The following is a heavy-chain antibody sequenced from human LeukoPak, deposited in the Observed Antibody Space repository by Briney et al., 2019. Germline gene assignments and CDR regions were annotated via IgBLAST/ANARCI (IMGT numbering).Heavy chain of an antibody. CDR3: AAAPRSYSSGWYFVGY. Sequence: GGSLRLSCAASGFTFSSYGMSWVRQAPGKGLEWVSAISGSGGSTYYADSVKGRFTISRDNLKNTLYLQMNSLRAEDTAVYYCAAAPRSYSSGWYFVGYWGQGTLVTVSS. V-gene: IGHV3-23*01. CDR1: GFTFSSYG. J-gene: IGHJ4*02. CDR2: ISGSGGST. D-gene: IGHD6-19*01.